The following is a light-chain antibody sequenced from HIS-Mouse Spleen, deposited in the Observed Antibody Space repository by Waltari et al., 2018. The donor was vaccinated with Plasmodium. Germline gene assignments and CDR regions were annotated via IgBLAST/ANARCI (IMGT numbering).Light chain of an antibody. Sequence: SYELTQPPSVSVSPGQTARITCSGDALPKQYAYWYQQKPGQAPVLVIYKDSGRPSGMPGRLSGSSSGTTVTLTIGGVQAEDEADYYCQSADSSGTPNWVFGGGTKLTVL. CDR1: ALPKQY. V-gene: IGLV3-25*03. J-gene: IGLJ3*02. CDR2: KDS. CDR3: QSADSSGTPNWV.